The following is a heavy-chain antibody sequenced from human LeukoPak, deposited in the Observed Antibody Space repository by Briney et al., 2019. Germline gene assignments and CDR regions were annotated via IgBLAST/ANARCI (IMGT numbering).Heavy chain of an antibody. J-gene: IGHJ3*02. Sequence: PGGSLRLSCAASGFTFSSYWMSWVRQAPGKGLEWVANIKQDGSEKYYVDSVKGRFTISRDNAKNTLYLQMNSLRAEDTAVYYCAKVGPVGATFDAFDIWGQGTMVTVSS. CDR3: AKVGPVGATFDAFDI. CDR1: GFTFSSYW. CDR2: IKQDGSEK. D-gene: IGHD1-26*01. V-gene: IGHV3-7*03.